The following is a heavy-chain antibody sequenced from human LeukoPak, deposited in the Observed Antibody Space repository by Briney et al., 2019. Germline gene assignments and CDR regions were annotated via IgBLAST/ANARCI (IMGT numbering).Heavy chain of an antibody. CDR2: ISGSGGST. Sequence: PGGSLRLSCAASGFTFSSYAMSWIRQAPGKGLEWVSAISGSGGSTYHADSVKGRFTISRDNSKNTLYLQMNSLRAEDAAIYYCAKEYDNSGYYYVPYWGQGTLVTVSS. J-gene: IGHJ4*02. CDR1: GFTFSSYA. D-gene: IGHD3-22*01. V-gene: IGHV3-23*01. CDR3: AKEYDNSGYYYVPY.